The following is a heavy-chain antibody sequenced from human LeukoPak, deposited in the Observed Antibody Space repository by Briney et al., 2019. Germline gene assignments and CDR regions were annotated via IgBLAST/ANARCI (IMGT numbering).Heavy chain of an antibody. CDR2: IIPILGIA. Sequence: ASVKVSCKASGGTFSSYAISWVRQAPGQGLEWMGRIIPILGIANYAQKFQGRVTITADKSTSTAYMELSSLRSEDTAVYYCARTFDDSRENWFDPWGQGTLVTVSS. CDR3: ARTFDDSRENWFDP. V-gene: IGHV1-69*04. J-gene: IGHJ5*02. CDR1: GGTFSSYA. D-gene: IGHD2/OR15-2a*01.